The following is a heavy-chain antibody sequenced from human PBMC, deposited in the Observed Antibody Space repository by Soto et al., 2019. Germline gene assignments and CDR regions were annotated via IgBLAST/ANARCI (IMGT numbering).Heavy chain of an antibody. Sequence: EVQLVESRGGLIQPGGSLRLSCAASGFSVSSYYMSWVRQAPGKGLEWVSVIYNSGGTYYADSVKGRFTISRDNSKNTLYLQMNSLRADDTAMYYCARDLGGYLDYWGQGTVVTVSS. CDR2: IYNSGGT. CDR3: ARDLGGYLDY. J-gene: IGHJ4*02. V-gene: IGHV3-53*01. CDR1: GFSVSSYY. D-gene: IGHD2-15*01.